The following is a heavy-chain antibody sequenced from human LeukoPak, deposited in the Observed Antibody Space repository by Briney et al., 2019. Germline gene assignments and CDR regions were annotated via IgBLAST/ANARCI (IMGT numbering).Heavy chain of an antibody. CDR3: AKLPMVRGYYYFDY. D-gene: IGHD3-10*01. CDR2: IRGGST. CDR1: GFTFSAYA. Sequence: GGSLRLSCTASGFTFSAYAMMWVRQAPGKGPEWVSAIRGGSTYYADSVKGRFTISRDNSKNTLYLQMNSLRAEDTAVYYCAKLPMVRGYYYFDYWGQGTLVTVSS. J-gene: IGHJ4*02. V-gene: IGHV3-23*01.